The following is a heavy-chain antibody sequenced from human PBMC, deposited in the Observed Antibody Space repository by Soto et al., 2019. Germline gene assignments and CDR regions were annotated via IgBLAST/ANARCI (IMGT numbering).Heavy chain of an antibody. D-gene: IGHD3-3*01. CDR1: GFTFSSYG. CDR2: MSYDASNK. Sequence: QVQLVESGGGVVQPGRSLRLSCAASGFTFSSYGMHWVRQAPGKGLEWVAVMSYDASNKYYADSVKGRFTISRDNSKNTLYLQMNSLRTEDTAVYYCAKWAPYYDFWSGYSDYWGQGTLVTVS. V-gene: IGHV3-30*18. J-gene: IGHJ4*02. CDR3: AKWAPYYDFWSGYSDY.